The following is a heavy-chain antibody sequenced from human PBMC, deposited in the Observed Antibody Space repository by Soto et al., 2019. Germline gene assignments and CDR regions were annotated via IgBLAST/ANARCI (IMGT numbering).Heavy chain of an antibody. Sequence: LSLTCAVSGGSISSGGYYWSWIRQHPGKGLEWIGYIYYSGSTYYNPSLKSRVTISVDTSKNQFSLKLSSVTAADTAVYYCARAQGPYITMIVVAVTAFDIWGQGTMVTVSS. CDR1: GGSISSGGYY. D-gene: IGHD3-22*01. CDR3: ARAQGPYITMIVVAVTAFDI. CDR2: IYYSGST. J-gene: IGHJ3*02. V-gene: IGHV4-31*11.